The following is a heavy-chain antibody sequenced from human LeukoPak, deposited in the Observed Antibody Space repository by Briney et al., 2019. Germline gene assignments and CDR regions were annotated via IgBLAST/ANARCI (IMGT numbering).Heavy chain of an antibody. V-gene: IGHV4-59*12. Sequence: SETLSLTCTVSGGSISSYYWSWIRQPPGKGLEWIGYIYYSGSTNYNPSLKSRVTMSVDTSKNQFSLKLSSVTAADTAVYYCARVQSDWFDPWGQGTLVTVSS. CDR3: ARVQSDWFDP. CDR2: IYYSGST. J-gene: IGHJ5*02. D-gene: IGHD4-11*01. CDR1: GGSISSYY.